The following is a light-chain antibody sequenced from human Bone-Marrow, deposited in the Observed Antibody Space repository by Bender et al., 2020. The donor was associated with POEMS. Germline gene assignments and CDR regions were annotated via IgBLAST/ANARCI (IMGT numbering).Light chain of an antibody. V-gene: IGLV2-14*03. CDR2: DVS. J-gene: IGLJ3*02. CDR1: SSDIGAFNY. Sequence: QSALTQPPSASGSPGQSVTISCTGTSSDIGAFNYVSWYQQHPGKAPKLMIYDVSVRPSGVSTRFSASKSGNTASLTISGLQAEDEADYYCTSYTSTSTQVFGGGTKLTVL. CDR3: TSYTSTSTQV.